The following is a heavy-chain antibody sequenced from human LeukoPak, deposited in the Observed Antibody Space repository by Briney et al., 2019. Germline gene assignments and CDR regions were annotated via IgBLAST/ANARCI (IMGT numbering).Heavy chain of an antibody. CDR3: ARPHCSSTDCHPPEWFDP. CDR2: MNPNSGNT. J-gene: IGHJ5*02. CDR1: GYTFTNYG. V-gene: IGHV1-8*01. Sequence: ASVRVSCKTSGYTFTNYGINWVRQATGQGLEWMGWMNPNSGNTGYAQKFQGRVTMTRNTSISTACMELSSLRSEDTAVYYCARPHCSSTDCHPPEWFDPWGQGTLVTVSS. D-gene: IGHD2-2*01.